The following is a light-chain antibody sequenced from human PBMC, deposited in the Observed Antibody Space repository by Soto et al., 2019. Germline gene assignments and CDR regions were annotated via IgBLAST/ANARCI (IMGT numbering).Light chain of an antibody. CDR1: QNIYYN. V-gene: IGKV3-15*01. CDR3: LQYHNLWA. CDR2: RAS. J-gene: IGKJ1*01. Sequence: ILMMQSPATVSVSPGESATLSCRASQNIYYNVAWYQQRPGQAPRLLIYRASTRAPGVPARFSGSGSGTEFTLTISSLQPEDFTVYSCLQYHNLWAFGQGTKVEI.